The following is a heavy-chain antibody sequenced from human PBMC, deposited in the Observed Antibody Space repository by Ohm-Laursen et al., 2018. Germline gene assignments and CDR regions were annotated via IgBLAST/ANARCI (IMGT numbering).Heavy chain of an antibody. CDR3: ARSIVGATGDRPPFDP. CDR2: INPSGGST. J-gene: IGHJ5*02. CDR1: GYTFTSYY. Sequence: VASVKVSCKASGYTFTSYYMHWVRQAPGQGLEWMGIINPSGGSTSYAQKFQGRVTMTRDTSTSTVYMELSSLRSEDTAVYYCARSIVGATGDRPPFDPWGQGTLVIVSS. V-gene: IGHV1-46*01. D-gene: IGHD1-26*01.